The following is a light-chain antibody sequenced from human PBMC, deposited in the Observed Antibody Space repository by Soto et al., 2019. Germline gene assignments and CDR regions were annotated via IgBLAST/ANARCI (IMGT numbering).Light chain of an antibody. V-gene: IGKV3-20*01. CDR3: QQYNNSTRT. Sequence: EIVLTQYPGTLSLSPGERVTLSCRASQSVNSSYLAWYQHKPGQAPRLIIYDASTRETGIPARFSGSGAGTDFTLTISSLQSEDFAVYYCQQYNNSTRTFGQGTKVDIK. CDR1: QSVNSSY. CDR2: DAS. J-gene: IGKJ1*01.